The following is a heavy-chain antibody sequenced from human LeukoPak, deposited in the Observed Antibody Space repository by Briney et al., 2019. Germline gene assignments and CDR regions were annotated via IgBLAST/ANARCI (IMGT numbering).Heavy chain of an antibody. J-gene: IGHJ4*02. Sequence: GGSLRLSCAASGSTFSSYAMSWVRQAPGKGLEWVSAISGSGGSTYYADPVKGRFTISRDNSKNTLYLQMNSLRAEDTAVYYCAKDRRGSYRSFDYWGQGTLVTVSS. CDR2: ISGSGGST. V-gene: IGHV3-23*01. CDR1: GSTFSSYA. D-gene: IGHD3-16*02. CDR3: AKDRRGSYRSFDY.